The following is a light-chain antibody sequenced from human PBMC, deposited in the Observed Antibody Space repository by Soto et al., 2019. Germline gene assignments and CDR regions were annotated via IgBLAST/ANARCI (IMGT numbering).Light chain of an antibody. CDR3: HQCQSWPRT. Sequence: VLSHSPVTLSSLPSDRVTLSCRASEYIDTRLAWYQHRPGQSPRLLIYQTSLRAAGIPVRFSASGSGTDFTLSIIDVQPEDFALYYCHQCQSWPRTFGQGTKL. CDR1: EYIDTR. J-gene: IGKJ1*01. CDR2: QTS. V-gene: IGKV3-11*01.